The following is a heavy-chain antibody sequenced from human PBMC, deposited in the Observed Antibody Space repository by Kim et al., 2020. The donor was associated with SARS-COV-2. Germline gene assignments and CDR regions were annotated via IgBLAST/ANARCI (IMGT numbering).Heavy chain of an antibody. D-gene: IGHD6-19*01. CDR3: ARAESSGWYRTYNGMDV. J-gene: IGHJ6*02. Sequence: GGSLRLSCAASGFTFSDYYMSWIRQAPGKGLEWVSYISSSGSTIYYADSVKGRFTISRDNAKNSLYLQMNSLRAEDTAVYYCARAESSGWYRTYNGMDVWGQGTTVTVSS. CDR2: ISSSGSTI. CDR1: GFTFSDYY. V-gene: IGHV3-11*01.